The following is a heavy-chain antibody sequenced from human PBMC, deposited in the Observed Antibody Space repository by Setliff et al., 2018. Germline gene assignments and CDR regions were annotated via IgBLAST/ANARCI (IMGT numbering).Heavy chain of an antibody. D-gene: IGHD1-26*01. CDR3: ASQMGTSETYPK. J-gene: IGHJ4*02. CDR1: GYTFSTYA. V-gene: IGHV7-4-1*02. CDR2: INTNTGNP. Sequence: ASVKVSCKGSGYTFSTYAIIWMRQAPGQGLEWMGWINTNTGNPSYAQGFTGRFVFSLDTSVSTAYLQISSLKAEDTAVCYCASQMGTSETYPKWGQGTPVTVSS.